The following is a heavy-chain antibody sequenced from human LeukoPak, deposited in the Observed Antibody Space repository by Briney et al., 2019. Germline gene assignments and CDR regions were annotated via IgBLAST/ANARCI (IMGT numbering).Heavy chain of an antibody. J-gene: IGHJ4*02. CDR3: ARRMYDSSGYYGDY. D-gene: IGHD3-22*01. Sequence: PSETLSLTCTVSGGSIRSYYWGWIRQPPGKGLEWIGGIDAGGSTYYKPSLKSRVTISLDTSKNQFSLKLSSVTAADTAVYDCARRMYDSSGYYGDYWGQGALVTVSS. CDR2: IDAGGST. V-gene: IGHV4-39*01. CDR1: GGSIRSYY.